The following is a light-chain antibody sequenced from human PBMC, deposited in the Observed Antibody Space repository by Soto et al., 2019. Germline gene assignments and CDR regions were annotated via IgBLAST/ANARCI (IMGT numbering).Light chain of an antibody. J-gene: IGLJ1*01. CDR1: SSNIGSNY. Sequence: QSVLTQPPSASGTPGQRVTISCSGSSSNIGSNYVYWYQQLPGTAPKLLIYRNNQRPSGVPDRFSGSKSCTSASLATTERRSEDEADYYCAAWDDSLSANFVFGTGTKVTVL. CDR3: AAWDDSLSANFV. V-gene: IGLV1-47*01. CDR2: RNN.